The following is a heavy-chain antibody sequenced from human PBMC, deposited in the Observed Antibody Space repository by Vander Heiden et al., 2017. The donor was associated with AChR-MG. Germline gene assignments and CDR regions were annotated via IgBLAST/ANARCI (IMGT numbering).Heavy chain of an antibody. V-gene: IGHV1-69*01. D-gene: IGHD4-17*01. J-gene: IGHJ1*01. CDR1: GGTFSSYA. Sequence: VQLVQSGAEVKTPGSSLKVSCKVSGGTFSSYASSWVQQAAGQGLEWMGGIIPIFGTANYAQKFQGRVTITADESTSTAYMELGSLRSEDTAVYYCARGAGYGDFEYFQHWGQGTLVTVSS. CDR3: ARGAGYGDFEYFQH. CDR2: IIPIFGTA.